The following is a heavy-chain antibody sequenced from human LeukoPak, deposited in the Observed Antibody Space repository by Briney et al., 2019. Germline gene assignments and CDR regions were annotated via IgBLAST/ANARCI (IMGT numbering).Heavy chain of an antibody. D-gene: IGHD4-17*01. CDR3: ALSTVATEAFDI. CDR2: INPNSGGT. V-gene: IGHV1-2*02. J-gene: IGHJ3*02. CDR1: GYTFTGYY. Sequence: EASVKVSCKASGYTFTGYYMYWVRQAPGRGLEWMGWINPNSGGTNYAQKFQGRVTMTRDTSISTAYMELSRLRSDDTAVYYCALSTVATEAFDIWGQGTMVTVSS.